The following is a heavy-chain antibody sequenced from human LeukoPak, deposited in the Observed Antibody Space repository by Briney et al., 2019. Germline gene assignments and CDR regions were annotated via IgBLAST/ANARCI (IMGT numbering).Heavy chain of an antibody. D-gene: IGHD2/OR15-2a*01. CDR2: ISAYNGNT. J-gene: IGHJ5*02. Sequence: ASVKVSCKASGGTFSSYAISWVRQAPGQGLEWMGWISAYNGNTNYAQKLQGRVTMTTDTSTSTAYMELRSLRSDDTAVYYCAKNPLGLKNWFDPWGQGTLVTVSS. CDR1: GGTFSSYA. V-gene: IGHV1-18*01. CDR3: AKNPLGLKNWFDP.